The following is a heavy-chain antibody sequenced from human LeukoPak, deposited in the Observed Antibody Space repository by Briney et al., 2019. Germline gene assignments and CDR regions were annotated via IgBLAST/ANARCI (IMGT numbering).Heavy chain of an antibody. CDR2: IYTSGST. CDR1: GGSISSYY. D-gene: IGHD5-18*01. CDR3: ASTDTAMVIDAFDI. Sequence: SETLSLTCTVSGGSISSYYWSWIRQPAGKGLEWIGRIYTSGSTNYNPSLKGRVTMSVDTSKNQFSLKLSSVTAADTAVYYCASTDTAMVIDAFDIWGQGTMVTVSS. J-gene: IGHJ3*02. V-gene: IGHV4-4*07.